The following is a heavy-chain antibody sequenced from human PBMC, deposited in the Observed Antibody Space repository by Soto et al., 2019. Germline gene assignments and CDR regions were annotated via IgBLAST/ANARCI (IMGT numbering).Heavy chain of an antibody. CDR3: ASRTGTRKDYFDY. CDR1: GGTFSSYA. CDR2: IIPIVGTA. J-gene: IGHJ4*02. V-gene: IGHV1-69*12. D-gene: IGHD1-1*01. Sequence: QVQLVQSGAEVKKPGSSVKVSCKASGGTFSSYAISWVRQAPGQGLEWMGGIIPIVGTANYAQKFQGRFTITADESTSTAYMELRTLRSEDTAVYYCASRTGTRKDYFDYWGQGTLVTVSS.